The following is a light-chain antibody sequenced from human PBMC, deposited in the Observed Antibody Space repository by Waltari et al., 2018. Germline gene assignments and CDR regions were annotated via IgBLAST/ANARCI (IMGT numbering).Light chain of an antibody. Sequence: FELTQPPSVSVSPGQTARITCSADVLPKHFVYWYQQKSGRAPMVVIYKDRQRPPGIPERCAGSSSGTTVTLIISGVQTEDDADYYWQASDGGGTVIFGGGTKLTVL. J-gene: IGLJ2*01. CDR2: KDR. CDR3: QASDGGGTVI. CDR1: VLPKHF. V-gene: IGLV3-25*03.